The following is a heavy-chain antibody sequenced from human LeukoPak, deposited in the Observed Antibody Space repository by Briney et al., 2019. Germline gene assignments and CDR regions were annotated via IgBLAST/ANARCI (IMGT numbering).Heavy chain of an antibody. Sequence: GGSLRLSCAASGFTFSSYSMNWVRQAPGKGLEWISYISSSGSTVYYADSVKGRFTISRDNAKNSLYLQMNSLRAEDTAVYYCARKRARGLDYWGQGTLVTVSS. CDR3: ARKRARGLDY. D-gene: IGHD3-10*01. CDR2: ISSSGSTV. V-gene: IGHV3-48*04. CDR1: GFTFSSYS. J-gene: IGHJ4*02.